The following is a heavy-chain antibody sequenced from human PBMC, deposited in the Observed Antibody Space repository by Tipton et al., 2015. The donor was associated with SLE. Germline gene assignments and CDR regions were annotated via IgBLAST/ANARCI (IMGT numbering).Heavy chain of an antibody. CDR1: GGSISSSSYY. V-gene: IGHV4-39*07. CDR3: ARRGALAAAGAYYYYGMDV. D-gene: IGHD6-13*01. J-gene: IGHJ6*02. CDR2: IYYSGST. Sequence: GLVKPSETLSLTCTVSGGSISSSSYYWGWIRQPPGKGLEWIGSIYYSGSTYYNPSLKSRVTISVDTSKNQFSLKRSSVTAADTAVYYCARRGALAAAGAYYYYGMDVWGQGTTVTVSS.